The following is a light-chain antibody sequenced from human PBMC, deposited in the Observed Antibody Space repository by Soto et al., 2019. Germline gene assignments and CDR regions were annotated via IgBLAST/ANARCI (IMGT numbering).Light chain of an antibody. V-gene: IGKV3-20*01. CDR2: GAS. Sequence: EIVLTQSPGTLSLSPGERATLSCRASQSVSSSYLAWYQHKPGQAPGLLIYGASSRATGVPDRFSGSGSGTDFTLTITRLEPEDFAVYHCQQYGSSLFTFGPGTKWISN. CDR3: QQYGSSLFT. J-gene: IGKJ3*01. CDR1: QSVSSSY.